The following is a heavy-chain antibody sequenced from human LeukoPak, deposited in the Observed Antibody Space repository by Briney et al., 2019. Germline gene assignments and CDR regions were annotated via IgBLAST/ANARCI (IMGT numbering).Heavy chain of an antibody. J-gene: IGHJ6*03. CDR1: GFTFSDYY. Sequence: GGSLRLSCAASGFTFSDYYMSWIRQAPGKGLEWVSYISSSGSTIYYADSVKGRFTISRDNAKNSLYLQMNSLRAEDTAVYYCARDAYGSGSYYPLDYYYYYMDVWGKGTTVTVSS. CDR3: ARDAYGSGSYYPLDYYYYYMDV. D-gene: IGHD3-10*01. V-gene: IGHV3-11*04. CDR2: ISSSGSTI.